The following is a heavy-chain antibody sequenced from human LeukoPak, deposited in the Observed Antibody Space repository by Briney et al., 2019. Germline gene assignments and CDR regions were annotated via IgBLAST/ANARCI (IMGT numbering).Heavy chain of an antibody. CDR1: ERTFSSYG. CDR3: AKVVGVYYFDY. V-gene: IGHV3-23*01. CDR2: ISGSGGST. J-gene: IGHJ4*02. D-gene: IGHD1-26*01. Sequence: GDSLRLSCAPSERTFSSYGMSLVRQAPGKVLEWVSAISGSGGSTYYADSVKGRFTISRDNSKNTLYLQMNSLRAEDSALYYCAKVVGVYYFDYWGQGTLVTVSS.